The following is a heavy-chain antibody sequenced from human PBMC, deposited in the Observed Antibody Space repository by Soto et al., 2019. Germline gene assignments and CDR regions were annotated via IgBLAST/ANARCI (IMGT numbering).Heavy chain of an antibody. CDR3: VSHYGDSVVYYRAMDV. J-gene: IGHJ6*02. Sequence: RIRKKKRKGLEWIGYIYHSGSTYYNPSLKSRVTISVDRSKNQFSLKLSSVTAADTAVYFCVSHYGDSVVYYRAMDVWGQAPTVTAFS. CDR2: IYHSGST. D-gene: IGHD4-17*01. V-gene: IGHV4-30-2*01.